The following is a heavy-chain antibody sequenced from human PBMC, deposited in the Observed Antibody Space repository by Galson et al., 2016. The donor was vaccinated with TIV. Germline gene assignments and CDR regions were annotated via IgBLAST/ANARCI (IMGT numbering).Heavy chain of an antibody. Sequence: SVKVSCKGTGYIFTNYGITWVRQAPGQGLEWMGWISGYNGDTNYAQKFQGRVTMTRDKSTNTVYMEMRTPLSDDTAVYFCARDRPYKFYSNASTYYFGMDVWGQGTTVIVSS. CDR2: ISGYNGDT. D-gene: IGHD2/OR15-2a*01. CDR3: ARDRPYKFYSNASTYYFGMDV. V-gene: IGHV1-18*04. CDR1: GYIFTNYG. J-gene: IGHJ6*02.